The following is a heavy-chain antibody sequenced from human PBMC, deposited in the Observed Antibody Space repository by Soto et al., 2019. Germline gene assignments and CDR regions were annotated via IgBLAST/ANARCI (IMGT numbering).Heavy chain of an antibody. D-gene: IGHD3-22*01. CDR2: IIPIFGTA. Sequence: SVKVSCKASGGTFSSYAISWVRQAPGQGLEWMGGIIPIFGTANYAQKFQGRVMITADESTSTAYMELSSLRSEDTAVYYCARDTLYYDCSAESWFDPWGQRTLVTVSS. CDR3: ARDTLYYDCSAESWFDP. CDR1: GGTFSSYA. V-gene: IGHV1-69*13. J-gene: IGHJ5*02.